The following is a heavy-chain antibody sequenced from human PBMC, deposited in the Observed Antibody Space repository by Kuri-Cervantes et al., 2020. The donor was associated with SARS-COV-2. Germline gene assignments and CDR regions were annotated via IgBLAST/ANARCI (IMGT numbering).Heavy chain of an antibody. Sequence: ASVKVSCKASGGTFSSYAISWVRQAPGQGLEWMGWINPNSGGTNYAQKFQGRVTMTRDTSISTAYMELSRLRSDDTAVYYCARDGTEYQLLYTPDYWGQGTLVTVSS. CDR3: ARDGTEYQLLYTPDY. J-gene: IGHJ4*02. CDR1: GGTFSSYA. D-gene: IGHD2-2*02. CDR2: INPNSGGT. V-gene: IGHV1-2*02.